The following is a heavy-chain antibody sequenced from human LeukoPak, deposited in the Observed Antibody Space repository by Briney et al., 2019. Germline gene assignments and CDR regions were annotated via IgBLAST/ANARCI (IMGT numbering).Heavy chain of an antibody. CDR1: GITFSSSA. V-gene: IGHV3-23*01. D-gene: IGHD3-10*01. CDR2: ISGGGGTT. J-gene: IGHJ5*01. Sequence: GGSLRLSCAASGITFSSSAMSWVRQAPGKGLEWVSAISGGGGTTYYADSVKGRFTISRDNSKNTLYLQMNSLRAEDTAVYYCAKEGAYPIITYDSWGQGALVTVSS. CDR3: AKEGAYPIITYDS.